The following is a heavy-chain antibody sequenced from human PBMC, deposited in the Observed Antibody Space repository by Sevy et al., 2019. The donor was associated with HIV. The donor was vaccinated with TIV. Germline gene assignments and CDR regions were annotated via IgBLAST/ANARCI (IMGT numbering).Heavy chain of an antibody. V-gene: IGHV1-69*13. CDR1: GGTFSSYA. Sequence: ASVKVSCKASGGTFSSYAISWVRQAPGQWLEWMGGIIPVFGTANYAQKFQGRVTITADESTSTAYMELSSLRSEDTAVYYCAREGLAVAGTNYWGQGTLVTVSS. CDR2: IIPVFGTA. J-gene: IGHJ4*02. CDR3: AREGLAVAGTNY. D-gene: IGHD6-19*01.